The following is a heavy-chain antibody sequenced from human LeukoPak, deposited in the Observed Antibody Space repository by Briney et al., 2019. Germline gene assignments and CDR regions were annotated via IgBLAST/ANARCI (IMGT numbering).Heavy chain of an antibody. CDR2: IDPSGGST. CDR1: GYTFTNYY. J-gene: IGHJ4*02. V-gene: IGHV1-46*01. Sequence: ASVKVSRKASGYTFTNYYIHCVRQAPGQGLEWMGIIDPSGGSTSYAQKFQGRVTMTRDMSTSTVYMELSSLRSEDTAVYYCARSFGPHRFALLEDYFDYWGQGTLVTVSS. CDR3: ARSFGPHRFALLEDYFDY. D-gene: IGHD3-10*01.